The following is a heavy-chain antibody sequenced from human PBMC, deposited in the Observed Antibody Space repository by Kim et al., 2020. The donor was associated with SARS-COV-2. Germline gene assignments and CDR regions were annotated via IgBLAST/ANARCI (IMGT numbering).Heavy chain of an antibody. CDR2: INHSGST. CDR3: ARTMVVVVPAATYYGMDV. CDR1: GGSFSGYY. V-gene: IGHV4-34*01. J-gene: IGHJ6*02. Sequence: SETLSLTCAVYGGSFSGYYWSWIRQPPGKGLEWIGEINHSGSTNYNPSPKSRVTISVDTSKNQSSLKLSSVTAADTAVYYCARTMVVVVPAATYYGMDVLGQGTTGTGSS. D-gene: IGHD2-2*01.